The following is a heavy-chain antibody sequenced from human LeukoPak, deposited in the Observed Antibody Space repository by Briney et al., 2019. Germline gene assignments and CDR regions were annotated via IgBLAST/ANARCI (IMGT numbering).Heavy chain of an antibody. J-gene: IGHJ4*02. Sequence: GQSLRLSCAASAFTFTSYAMHWVRQAPSKGLEWEAAIPYDGTNKNYTDSVKGRLTISRDNSKNTLYLQMNSVRAEDSSVKYCARALLVGYGDYSPLHRYWGQGTLVTVSS. CDR2: IPYDGTNK. V-gene: IGHV3-30*04. CDR3: ARALLVGYGDYSPLHRY. CDR1: AFTFTSYA. D-gene: IGHD4-17*01.